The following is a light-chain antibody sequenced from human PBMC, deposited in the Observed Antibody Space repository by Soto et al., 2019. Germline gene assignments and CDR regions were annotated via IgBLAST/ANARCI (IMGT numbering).Light chain of an antibody. CDR3: QQRSNWPVT. CDR1: QSVSSY. CDR2: DAS. J-gene: IGKJ1*01. V-gene: IGKV3-11*01. Sequence: EIVLTQSPGTLPLSPGERATLSCRASQSVSSYLAWYQQKPGQAPRLLIYDASTRATGISARFSGSGSGTDINLTISSLEPEDCAIYYCQQRSNWPVTFGQGTKVEVK.